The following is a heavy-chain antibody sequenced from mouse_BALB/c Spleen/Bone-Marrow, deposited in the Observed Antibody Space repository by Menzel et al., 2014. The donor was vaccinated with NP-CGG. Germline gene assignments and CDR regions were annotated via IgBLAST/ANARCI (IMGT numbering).Heavy chain of an antibody. CDR1: GYSFTGYY. J-gene: IGHJ3*01. CDR2: ISCYNGAT. Sequence: LVKTGASVKISCKASGYSFTGYYMHWVKQSHGKSLEWIGYISCYNGATSYNQKFKGKATFTVDTSSSTAYMQFNSLTSEDSAVYCCVKGVYGGRFAYWGQGTLVTVSA. V-gene: IGHV1S34*01. D-gene: IGHD1-1*02. CDR3: VKGVYGGRFAY.